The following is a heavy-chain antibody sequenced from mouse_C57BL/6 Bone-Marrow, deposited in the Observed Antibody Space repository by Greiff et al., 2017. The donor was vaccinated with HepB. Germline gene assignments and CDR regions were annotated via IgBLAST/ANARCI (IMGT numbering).Heavy chain of an antibody. D-gene: IGHD1-1*01. Sequence: EVQLVESGAGLVKPGASLKLSCAASGFTFSSYAMSWVRQTPEKRLEWVAYISSGGGYTYYADTLKGRVTITRDNAMNTLYLQMSSLRSEDTAMSDYTRYYCSNSEWFAYWGQGTLVTVSA. CDR1: GFTFSSYA. J-gene: IGHJ3*01. V-gene: IGHV5-9-1*02. CDR3: TRYYCSNSEWFAY. CDR2: ISSGGGYT.